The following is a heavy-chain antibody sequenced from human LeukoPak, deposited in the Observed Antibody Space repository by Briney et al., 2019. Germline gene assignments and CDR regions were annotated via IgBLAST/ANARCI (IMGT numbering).Heavy chain of an antibody. Sequence: SETLSLTCTVSGGSISSYYWSWIRQPPAKGLEWIGYIYYSGSTNYNPSLKSRVTISVDTSKTQISLKLSSVTAADTAVYYCASQPRYCSGGSCSDAFDIWGQGTMVTVSS. J-gene: IGHJ3*02. CDR2: IYYSGST. CDR3: ASQPRYCSGGSCSDAFDI. CDR1: GGSISSYY. D-gene: IGHD2-15*01. V-gene: IGHV4-59*01.